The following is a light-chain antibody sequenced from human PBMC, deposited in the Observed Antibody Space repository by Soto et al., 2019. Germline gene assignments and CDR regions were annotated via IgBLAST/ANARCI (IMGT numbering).Light chain of an antibody. V-gene: IGKV4-1*01. CDR2: WAS. CDR1: QSVLYSSNNKNY. CDR3: QQYYVTPYT. J-gene: IGKJ2*01. Sequence: DIVMTQSPDSLAVSLGERATINCQSSQSVLYSSNNKNYLTWYQQKPGQPPKLLIYWASTRESGVPDRFSGSGSGTDFTLTISSLQAEDVAVYYCQQYYVTPYTFGQGTKLEIK.